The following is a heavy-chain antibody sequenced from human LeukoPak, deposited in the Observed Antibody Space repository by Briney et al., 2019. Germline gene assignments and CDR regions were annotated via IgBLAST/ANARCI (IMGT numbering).Heavy chain of an antibody. CDR1: GYIFSSYG. V-gene: IGHV1-18*01. CDR3: ARMDSNGYNKKYYFDY. D-gene: IGHD3-22*01. CDR2: ISADSGHT. J-gene: IGHJ4*02. Sequence: ASVKVSCKASGYIFSSYGINWVRQAPGQGLEWMGWISADSGHTNYAQRFQGRVTMTTDTSTSTAYMELRSLRSDDTAVYYCARMDSNGYNKKYYFDYWGQGTLVAVSS.